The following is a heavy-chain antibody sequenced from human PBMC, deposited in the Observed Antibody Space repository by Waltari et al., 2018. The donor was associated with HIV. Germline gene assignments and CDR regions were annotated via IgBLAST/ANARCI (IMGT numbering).Heavy chain of an antibody. V-gene: IGHV4-38-2*02. CDR1: GESIRSAFY. Sequence: QVQVQESGPGLVQPSETLSLTCTVSGESIRSAFYWGWIRQPPGKGLEWIGSIYHTGNTYYNPSLKSRVTISVDTSKNQFFLRLFSVTAADTAMYYCARSITMIEGVPNWFDPWGQGTLVTVSS. D-gene: IGHD3-22*01. CDR2: IYHTGNT. J-gene: IGHJ5*02. CDR3: ARSITMIEGVPNWFDP.